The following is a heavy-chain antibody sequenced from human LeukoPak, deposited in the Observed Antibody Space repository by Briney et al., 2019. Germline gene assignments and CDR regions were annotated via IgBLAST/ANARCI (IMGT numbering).Heavy chain of an antibody. J-gene: IGHJ4*02. CDR3: ARALRVATIFDY. Sequence: SETLSLTCTVSGGSISGSSYYWGWIRQLPGKGLEWIGSIYYSGSTNYNPSLKSRVTISVDTSKNQFSLKLSSVTAADTAVYYCARALRVATIFDYWGQGTLVTVSS. D-gene: IGHD5-12*01. V-gene: IGHV4-39*07. CDR1: GGSISGSSYY. CDR2: IYYSGST.